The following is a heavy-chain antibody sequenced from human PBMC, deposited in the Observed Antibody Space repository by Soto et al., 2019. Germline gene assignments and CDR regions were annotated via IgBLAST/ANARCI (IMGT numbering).Heavy chain of an antibody. D-gene: IGHD3-3*01. V-gene: IGHV3-23*01. CDR3: AKVGTYDFWSGYHRCFDY. Sequence: GGSLRLSCAASGFTFSSYAMSWVRQAPGKGLEWVSAISGSGGSTYYADSVKGRFTISRDNSKNTLYLQMNSLRAEDTAVYYCAKVGTYDFWSGYHRCFDYWGQGTLVTV. J-gene: IGHJ4*02. CDR1: GFTFSSYA. CDR2: ISGSGGST.